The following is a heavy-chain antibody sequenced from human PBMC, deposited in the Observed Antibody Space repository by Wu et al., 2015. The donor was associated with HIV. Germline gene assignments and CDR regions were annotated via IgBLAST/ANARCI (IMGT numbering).Heavy chain of an antibody. J-gene: IGHJ6*03. Sequence: QVHLVQSGAEVKKPGASVKVSCKASGYPFTSYGISWVRQAPGQGLEWMGWISTYNGNTDSAQKLQGRVTITADDSSTTVYMDLSSLRSDDTALYYCARGDRDYYFYMDVWGKGTTVIVSS. CDR1: GYPFTSYG. V-gene: IGHV1-18*01. CDR2: ISTYNGNT. CDR3: ARGDRDYYFYMDV.